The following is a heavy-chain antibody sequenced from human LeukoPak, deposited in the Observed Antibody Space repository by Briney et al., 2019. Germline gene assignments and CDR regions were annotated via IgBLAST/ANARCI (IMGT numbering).Heavy chain of an antibody. Sequence: SETLSLTCAVYGGSFSGYYWSWIRQPPGKGLEWIGEINHSGSTNYNPSLKSRVTMSVDTSKNQFSLKLSSMTAADTAVYYCVRGIPRFDSWGQGTMVTVSS. J-gene: IGHJ3*01. CDR2: INHSGST. D-gene: IGHD2-21*01. CDR3: VRGIPRFDS. V-gene: IGHV4-34*01. CDR1: GGSFSGYY.